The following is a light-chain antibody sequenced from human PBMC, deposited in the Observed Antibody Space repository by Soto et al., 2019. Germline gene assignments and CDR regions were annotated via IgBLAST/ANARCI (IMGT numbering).Light chain of an antibody. CDR1: QSVSSNY. Sequence: EIVLTQSPGTLSLSPGGRATLSCRASQSVSSNYLAWYQQKPGQAPRLLIYGASSRATGIPDRFSGSGSGTDFTLTISRLEPEDLAVYFCQHYGASPYTFGQGTKVDIK. J-gene: IGKJ2*01. CDR2: GAS. CDR3: QHYGASPYT. V-gene: IGKV3-20*01.